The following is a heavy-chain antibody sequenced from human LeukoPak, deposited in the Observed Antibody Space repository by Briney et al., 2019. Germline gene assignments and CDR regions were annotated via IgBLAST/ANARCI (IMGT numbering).Heavy chain of an antibody. CDR1: GYSFTSYW. J-gene: IGHJ6*02. V-gene: IGHV5-10-1*01. D-gene: IGHD4-17*01. CDR2: IDPSDSYT. Sequence: RGESLKISCKGSGYSFTSYWISWVRQTPGKGLEWMGRIDPSDSYTNYSPSFQGHVTISADKSISTAYLQWSSLKASDTAMYYCARRPVTKYYYGMDVWGQGTTVTVSS. CDR3: ARRPVTKYYYGMDV.